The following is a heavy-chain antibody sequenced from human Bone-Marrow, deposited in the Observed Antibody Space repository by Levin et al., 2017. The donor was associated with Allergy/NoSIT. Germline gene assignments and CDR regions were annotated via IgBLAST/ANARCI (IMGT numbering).Heavy chain of an antibody. D-gene: IGHD2-15*01. CDR2: TSYDGNNP. J-gene: IGHJ6*02. CDR1: GFTFTNYA. CDR3: AREAQSGGFSLYAVDV. Sequence: GGSLRLSCAASGFTFTNYAMHWVRQAPGKGLEWVALTSYDGNNPYHADSVKGRFTISRDNPKNTLYLQMNSLRSDDTAVYYCAREAQSGGFSLYAVDVWGQGTAVTVSS. V-gene: IGHV3-30-3*01.